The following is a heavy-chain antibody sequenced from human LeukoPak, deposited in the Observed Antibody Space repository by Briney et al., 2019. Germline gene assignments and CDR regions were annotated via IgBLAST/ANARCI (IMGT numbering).Heavy chain of an antibody. J-gene: IGHJ3*02. Sequence: PSETLSLTCTVSGGSISSYYWSWIRQPPGKGLEWIGYIYYSGSTNYNPSLKSRVTISVDTSKNQFSLKLSSVTAADTAVYYCARLYVWGSSDAFDIWGQGTMVTVSS. CDR2: IYYSGST. V-gene: IGHV4-59*08. D-gene: IGHD3-16*01. CDR3: ARLYVWGSSDAFDI. CDR1: GGSISSYY.